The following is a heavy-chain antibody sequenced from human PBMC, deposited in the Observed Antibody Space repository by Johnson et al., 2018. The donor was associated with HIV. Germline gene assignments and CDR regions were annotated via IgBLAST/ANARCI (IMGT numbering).Heavy chain of an antibody. V-gene: IGHV3-7*01. D-gene: IGHD3-9*01. CDR1: GFNFSRYW. Sequence: VQLVESGGGLVQPGGSLRLSCAASGFNFSRYWMSWVRQALGKGLEWVANIKQDGSEKSYVDSVKGRFTISRDNAKNSLYRQMNSLRAEDTAVYYWARDHLRYFDWLLYEGGAFDIWGQGTMVTVSS. CDR3: ARDHLRYFDWLLYEGGAFDI. J-gene: IGHJ3*02. CDR2: IKQDGSEK.